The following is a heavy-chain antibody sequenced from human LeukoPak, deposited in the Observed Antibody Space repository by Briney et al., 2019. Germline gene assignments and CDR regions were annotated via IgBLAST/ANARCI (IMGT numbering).Heavy chain of an antibody. Sequence: GGSLRLSCAASGSTFSSYRMNWVRQAPGKGLEWVSSISSSSSYIYYADSVKGRFTISRDNAKNSLYLQMNSLRAEDTAVYYCARDYDSSGLDAFVIWGERTMVTVSS. CDR1: GSTFSSYR. J-gene: IGHJ3*02. V-gene: IGHV3-21*01. CDR3: ARDYDSSGLDAFVI. CDR2: ISSSSSYI. D-gene: IGHD3-22*01.